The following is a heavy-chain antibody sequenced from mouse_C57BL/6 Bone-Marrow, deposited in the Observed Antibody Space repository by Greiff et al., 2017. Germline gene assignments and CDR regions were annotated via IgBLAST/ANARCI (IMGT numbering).Heavy chain of an antibody. CDR3: ARLPITTVVGFDD. Sequence: EVQLVESGGDLVKPGGSLKLSCAASGFTFSSYGMSWVRQTPDKRLEWVATISSGGSYTYYPDSVKGRFTISRDNAKNTLYLQMSSLKSEDTAMYYCARLPITTVVGFDDWGQGTTLTVSS. J-gene: IGHJ2*01. D-gene: IGHD1-1*01. CDR2: ISSGGSYT. V-gene: IGHV5-6*01. CDR1: GFTFSSYG.